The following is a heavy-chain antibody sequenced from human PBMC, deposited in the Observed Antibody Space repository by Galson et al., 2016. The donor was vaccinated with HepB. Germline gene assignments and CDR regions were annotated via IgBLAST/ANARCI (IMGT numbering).Heavy chain of an antibody. J-gene: IGHJ6*02. V-gene: IGHV3-33*01. CDR3: ARGPRRYCSSTSCYEGDNYYYGMDV. CDR1: GFTFTTYA. D-gene: IGHD2-2*01. Sequence: SLRLSCATSGFTFTTYAMHWVRQAPGKGLEWVAVLWSDGSEKDYTDSVKGRFTISRDNSNNTLFLQLNSLRADDTAVYYCARGPRRYCSSTSCYEGDNYYYGMDVWGQGTKVTVSS. CDR2: LWSDGSEK.